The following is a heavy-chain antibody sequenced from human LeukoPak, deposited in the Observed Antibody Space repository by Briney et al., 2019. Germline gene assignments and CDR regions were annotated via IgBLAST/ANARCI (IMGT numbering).Heavy chain of an antibody. Sequence: SETLSLTCTVSGVSISSDIYYWGWIRQPPGKGLEWIGSIHYSGSTYYKLSLKTRVTISVDPSKNQFSLKLYSVTAADTAVYYCSVRRYYFDNSGYYHAEYFQHWGQGTLVTVSS. CDR3: SVRRYYFDNSGYYHAEYFQH. CDR1: GVSISSDIYY. D-gene: IGHD3-22*01. J-gene: IGHJ1*01. CDR2: IHYSGST. V-gene: IGHV4-39*01.